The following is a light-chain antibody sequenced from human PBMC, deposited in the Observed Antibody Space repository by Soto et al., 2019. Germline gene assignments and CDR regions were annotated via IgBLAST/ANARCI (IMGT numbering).Light chain of an antibody. CDR2: GTS. Sequence: EIVLTQSPGTLSLYPGERATLSCRTSQSVTTSYLAWYQQKPGQAPRLLIYGTSNRATGIPDRFSGSGSATDFTLTISSLEPEDFAVYYCHQYGDSPQTFGQGTKVDIK. V-gene: IGKV3-20*01. J-gene: IGKJ1*01. CDR3: HQYGDSPQT. CDR1: QSVTTSY.